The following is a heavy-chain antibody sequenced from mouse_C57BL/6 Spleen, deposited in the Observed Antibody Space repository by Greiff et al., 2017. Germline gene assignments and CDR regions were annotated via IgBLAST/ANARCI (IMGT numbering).Heavy chain of an antibody. CDR1: GYTFTSYW. CDR3: ARGELGREPYYFDY. V-gene: IGHV1-55*01. CDR2: IYPGSGST. J-gene: IGHJ2*01. Sequence: QVQLQQSGAELVKPGASVKMSCKASGYTFTSYWITWVKQRPGQGLEWIGDIYPGSGSTNYNEKFKSKATLTVETSSSTAYMQLSSLTSEDSAVYYCARGELGREPYYFDYWGQGTTLTVSS. D-gene: IGHD4-1*01.